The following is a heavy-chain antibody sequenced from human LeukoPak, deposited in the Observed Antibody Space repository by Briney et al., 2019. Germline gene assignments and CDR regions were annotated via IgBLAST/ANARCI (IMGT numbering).Heavy chain of an antibody. Sequence: PGGSLRLSCTASGFTFGDYAMSWFRQAPGKGLEWVGFIRSKACGGTTEYAASVKGRFTISRDDSKSIAYLQMNSLKTEDTAVYYCTRFNLKAAASFDYWGQGTLVTVSS. D-gene: IGHD6-13*01. J-gene: IGHJ4*02. CDR2: IRSKACGGTT. V-gene: IGHV3-49*03. CDR3: TRFNLKAAASFDY. CDR1: GFTFGDYA.